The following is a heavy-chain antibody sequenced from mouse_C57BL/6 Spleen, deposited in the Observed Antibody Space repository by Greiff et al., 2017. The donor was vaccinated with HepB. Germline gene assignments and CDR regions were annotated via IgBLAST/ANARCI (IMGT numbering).Heavy chain of an antibody. J-gene: IGHJ1*03. CDR2: FYPGSGSI. D-gene: IGHD1-1*01. CDR1: GYTFTEYT. CDR3: ARHESPYYYGSSFPYWYFDV. V-gene: IGHV1-62-2*01. Sequence: QVQLQQSGAELVKPGASVKLSCKASGYTFTEYTIHWVKQRSGQGLEWIGWFYPGSGSIKYNEKFKDKATLTADKSSSTVYMELSRLTSEDSAVYFCARHESPYYYGSSFPYWYFDVWGTGTTVTVSS.